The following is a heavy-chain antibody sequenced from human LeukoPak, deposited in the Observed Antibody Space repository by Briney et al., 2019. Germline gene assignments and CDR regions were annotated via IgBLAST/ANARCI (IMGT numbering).Heavy chain of an antibody. Sequence: GASVKVSCKASGYTFTSYGISWVRQAPGQGLEWMGWINPNSGGTNYAQKFQGRVTMTRDTSISTAYMELSRLRSDDTAVYYCARDLGGSGSYANFDPWGQGTLVTVSS. CDR2: INPNSGGT. D-gene: IGHD3-10*01. J-gene: IGHJ5*02. CDR1: GYTFTSYG. V-gene: IGHV1-2*02. CDR3: ARDLGGSGSYANFDP.